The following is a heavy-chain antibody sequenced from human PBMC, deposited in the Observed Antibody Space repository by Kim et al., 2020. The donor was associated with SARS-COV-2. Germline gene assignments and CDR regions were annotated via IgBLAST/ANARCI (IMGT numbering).Heavy chain of an antibody. CDR3: VREPSN. V-gene: IGHV3-11*01. Sequence: GSSIKYADSANGRCTIPRDNAKKSLSLQMTSLTPEDTAVYYCVREPSNWGQGTLVTVSS. CDR2: GSSI. J-gene: IGHJ4*02.